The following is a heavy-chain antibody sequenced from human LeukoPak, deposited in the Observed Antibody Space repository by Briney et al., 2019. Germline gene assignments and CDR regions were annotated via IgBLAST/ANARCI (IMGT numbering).Heavy chain of an antibody. J-gene: IGHJ4*02. CDR3: AREDMSGAEDY. CDR1: GYTFTGYY. V-gene: IGHV1-2*02. CDR2: INPNSGGT. Sequence: ASVKVSCKASGYTFTGYYMHWVRQAPGQGLEWMGWINPNSGGTNCAQKFQGRVTMTRDTSISTAYMELSRLSSDDTAVYYCAREDMSGAEDYWGQGTLVTVSS. D-gene: IGHD2-15*01.